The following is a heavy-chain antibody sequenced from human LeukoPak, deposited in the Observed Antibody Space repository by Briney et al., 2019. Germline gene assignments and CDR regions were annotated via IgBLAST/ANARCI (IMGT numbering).Heavy chain of an antibody. V-gene: IGHV1-2*02. CDR1: GYTFTGYY. CDR3: ARGGRGYSYGYWPYYYYYYSMDV. J-gene: IGHJ6*03. CDR2: INPNSGGT. Sequence: ASVKVSCKASGYTFTGYYMHWVRQAPGQGLEWMGWINPNSGGTNYAQKFQGRVTMTRDTSISTAYMELSRLRSDDTAVYYCARGGRGYSYGYWPYYYYYYSMDVWGKGTTVTISS. D-gene: IGHD5-18*01.